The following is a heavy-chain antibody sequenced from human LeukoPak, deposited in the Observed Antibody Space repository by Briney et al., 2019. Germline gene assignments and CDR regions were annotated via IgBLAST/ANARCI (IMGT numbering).Heavy chain of an antibody. J-gene: IGHJ4*02. D-gene: IGHD2-15*01. CDR1: GFTFSSYS. V-gene: IGHV3-21*01. CDR2: ITSSRYI. Sequence: GGSLRLSCAASGFTFSSYSVSWVRQAPGKGLEWVSSITSSRYIYYADSLKGRFTISRDNAKNSLYLQMNSLRVEDTAVYYCAREHPETDCSGHSCYPDYWGQGTLVTVSS. CDR3: AREHPETDCSGHSCYPDY.